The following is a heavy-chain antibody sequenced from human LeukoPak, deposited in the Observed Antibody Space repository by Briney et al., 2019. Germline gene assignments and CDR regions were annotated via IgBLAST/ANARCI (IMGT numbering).Heavy chain of an antibody. Sequence: ASVKVFCTASGYTFTTYHMHWVRQAPGQGLEWIGWINSNSGGTNYAQKFQGRVTMTRDTSIRTAYMELSRLTSDDTAVYYCAISVEMAAMPSYDYWGQGTLVTVSS. CDR3: AISVEMAAMPSYDY. D-gene: IGHD5-24*01. CDR2: INSNSGGT. CDR1: GYTFTTYH. J-gene: IGHJ4*02. V-gene: IGHV1-2*02.